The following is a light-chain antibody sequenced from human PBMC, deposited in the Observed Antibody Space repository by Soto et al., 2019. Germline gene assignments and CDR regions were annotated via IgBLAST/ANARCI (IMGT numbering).Light chain of an antibody. CDR3: SSYTNNKTWV. V-gene: IGLV2-14*01. J-gene: IGLJ3*02. Sequence: QSALTQTASVSGSRGQSITISCTGTSSDVGGYNFVSWYQQHPGKAPKFMIYEVINRPSGVSNRFSGSKSGNTASLTISGLQAEDEADYYCSSYTNNKTWVFGGGTKLTVL. CDR1: SSDVGGYNF. CDR2: EVI.